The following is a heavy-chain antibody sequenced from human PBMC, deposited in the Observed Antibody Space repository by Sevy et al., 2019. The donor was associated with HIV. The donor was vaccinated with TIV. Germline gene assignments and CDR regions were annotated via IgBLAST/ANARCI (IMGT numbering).Heavy chain of an antibody. CDR2: IKSKTDGGTT. D-gene: IGHD2-15*01. CDR3: TTEDAIGYCSGGSCYGDY. Sequence: GGSLRLSCAASGFTFSNAWMSWVRQAPGKGLEWVGRIKSKTDGGTTDYAAPVKGRFTISRDDSKNTLYLQMNSLKTEDTVVYYCTTEDAIGYCSGGSCYGDYWGQGTLVTVSS. J-gene: IGHJ4*02. V-gene: IGHV3-15*01. CDR1: GFTFSNAW.